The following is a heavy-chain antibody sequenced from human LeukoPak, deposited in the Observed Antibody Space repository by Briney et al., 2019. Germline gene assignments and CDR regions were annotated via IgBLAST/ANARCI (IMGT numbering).Heavy chain of an antibody. CDR1: GYTFTAYY. CDR2: INPNTGGT. D-gene: IGHD3-16*01. Sequence: ASVKVSCKASGYTFTAYYMHWVRQAPGQGLEWMAYINPNTGGTSYAQKFQGRVTMTRDTSISTAYMELSRLRSDDTAVYYCAKDPPHVSWLFDYWGQGTLVTVSS. CDR3: AKDPPHVSWLFDY. J-gene: IGHJ4*02. V-gene: IGHV1-2*02.